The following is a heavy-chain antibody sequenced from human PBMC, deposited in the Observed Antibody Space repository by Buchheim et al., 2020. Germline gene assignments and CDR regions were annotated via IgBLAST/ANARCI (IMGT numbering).Heavy chain of an antibody. CDR3: VGGLLRSLEWLFVP. Sequence: QVQLVESGGGVVQPGRSLRLSCAASGFTFSNHGMYWVRQAPGKGLQWVALISFDGTNTSYADSFMGRFTVSRDNSKNTLYLQMNSLRLEDTAVYYCVGGLLRSLEWLFVPWGQ. CDR2: ISFDGTNT. J-gene: IGHJ5*02. D-gene: IGHD3-3*01. V-gene: IGHV3-30*03. CDR1: GFTFSNHG.